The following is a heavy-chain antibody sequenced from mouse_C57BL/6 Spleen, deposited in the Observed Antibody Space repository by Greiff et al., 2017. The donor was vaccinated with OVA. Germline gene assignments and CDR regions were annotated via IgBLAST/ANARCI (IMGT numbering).Heavy chain of an antibody. CDR1: GYTFTSYT. D-gene: IGHD1-1*01. Sequence: QVHVKQSGAELARPGASVKMSCKASGYTFTSYTMHWVKQRPGQGLEWIGYINPSSGYTKYNQKFKDKATLTADKSSSTAYMQLSSLTSEDSAVYYCARSVVATDAMDYWGQGTSVTVSS. CDR3: ARSVVATDAMDY. J-gene: IGHJ4*01. CDR2: INPSSGYT. V-gene: IGHV1-4*01.